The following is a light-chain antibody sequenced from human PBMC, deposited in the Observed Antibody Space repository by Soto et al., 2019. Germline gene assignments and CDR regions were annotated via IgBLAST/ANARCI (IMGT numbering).Light chain of an antibody. CDR3: QQYNNWRT. CDR2: DAS. J-gene: IGKJ1*01. CDR1: QSISTS. Sequence: DIQMTQSPSSLSASVGDRVTITCRTSQSISTSLNWYQQKAGKAPKLLIYDASSLESGVPSRFSGSGSGTEFTLTISSLQSEDFALYYCQQYNNWRTFGQGTK. V-gene: IGKV1-5*01.